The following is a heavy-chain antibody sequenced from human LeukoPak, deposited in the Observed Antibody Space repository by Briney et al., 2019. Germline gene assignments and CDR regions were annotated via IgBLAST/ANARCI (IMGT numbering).Heavy chain of an antibody. CDR3: AKSSSYYDSRGYYSPDYFDY. V-gene: IGHV3-30*18. D-gene: IGHD3-22*01. J-gene: IGHJ4*02. CDR2: ISYDGSNK. Sequence: GGSLRLSCAASGFTLSSYAMHWVRQAPGKGLEWVAVISYDGSNKYYTDSVKGRFTIPRDNSKNTLYLQMNSLRAEDTAVYYCAKSSSYYDSRGYYSPDYFDYWGQGTLVTVSS. CDR1: GFTLSSYA.